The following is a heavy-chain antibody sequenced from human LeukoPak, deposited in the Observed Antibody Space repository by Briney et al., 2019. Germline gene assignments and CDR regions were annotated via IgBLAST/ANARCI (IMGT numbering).Heavy chain of an antibody. CDR2: ISGSGGST. V-gene: IGHV3-23*01. CDR1: GFTFSSYA. J-gene: IGHJ3*02. D-gene: IGHD3-22*01. CDR3: AKQFGSGYYYGAFDI. Sequence: RGSLRLSCAASGFTFSSYAMSWVRQAPGKGLEWVSAISGSGGSTYYADSVKGRFTISRDNSKNTLYLQMNSLRAEDTAVYYCAKQFGSGYYYGAFDIWGQGTMVTVSS.